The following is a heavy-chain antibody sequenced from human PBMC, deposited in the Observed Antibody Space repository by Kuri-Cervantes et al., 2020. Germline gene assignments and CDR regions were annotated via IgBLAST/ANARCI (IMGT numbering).Heavy chain of an antibody. Sequence: ASVKVSCKASGYTFTYRYLHWVRQAPGQALEWMGIINPSGGSTSYAQKFQGRVTMTRDTSTSTVYMELSSLRSEDTAVYYCARSWAAAGTFVFDYWGQGTLVTVSS. D-gene: IGHD6-13*01. CDR3: ARSWAAAGTFVFDY. J-gene: IGHJ4*02. V-gene: IGHV1-46*01. CDR2: INPSGGST. CDR1: GYTFTYRY.